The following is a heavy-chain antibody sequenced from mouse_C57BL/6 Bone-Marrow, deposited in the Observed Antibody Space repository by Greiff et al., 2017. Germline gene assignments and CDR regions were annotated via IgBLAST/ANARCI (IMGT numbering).Heavy chain of an antibody. CDR3: KRTYGSHDY. D-gene: IGHD1-1*01. Sequence: QLQQSGAELVRPGASVKLSCTASGFNIKDDYMHWVKQRPEQGLEWIGWIDPENGDTEYASKFQGKATITADTSSNTAYLQLSSLTSEDTAVYYCKRTYGSHDYWGQGTTLTVSS. CDR1: GFNIKDDY. V-gene: IGHV14-4*01. J-gene: IGHJ2*01. CDR2: IDPENGDT.